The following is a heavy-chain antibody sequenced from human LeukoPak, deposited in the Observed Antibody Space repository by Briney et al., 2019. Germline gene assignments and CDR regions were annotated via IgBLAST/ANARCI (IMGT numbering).Heavy chain of an antibody. Sequence: GRSLRLSCAASGFTFSSYAMHWVRQAPGKGLEWVAVISYDGSNKYYADPVKGRFTISRDNSKNTLYLQMNSLRAEDRAVYYCARGDYYDSSGYLDYWGQGTLVSVSS. CDR3: ARGDYYDSSGYLDY. V-gene: IGHV3-30*04. CDR1: GFTFSSYA. J-gene: IGHJ4*02. D-gene: IGHD3-22*01. CDR2: ISYDGSNK.